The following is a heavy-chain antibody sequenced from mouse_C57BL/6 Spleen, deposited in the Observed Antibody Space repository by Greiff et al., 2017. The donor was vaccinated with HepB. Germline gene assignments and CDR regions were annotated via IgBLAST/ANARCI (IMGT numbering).Heavy chain of an antibody. V-gene: IGHV1-26*01. Sequence: EVQLQQSGPELVKPGASVKISCKASGYTFTDYYMNWVKQSHGKSLEWIGDINPNNGGTSYNQKFKGKATLTVDKSSSTAYMELRSLTSEDSAVYYCARGGPSTMVTTGWFAYWGQGTLVTVSA. CDR2: INPNNGGT. CDR3: ARGGPSTMVTTGWFAY. J-gene: IGHJ3*01. CDR1: GYTFTDYY. D-gene: IGHD2-2*01.